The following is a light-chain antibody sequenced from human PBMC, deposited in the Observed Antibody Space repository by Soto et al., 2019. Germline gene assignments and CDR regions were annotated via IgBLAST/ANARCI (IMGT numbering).Light chain of an antibody. CDR2: GAS. CDR3: QQYSSLSLT. CDR1: QSVSSSY. J-gene: IGKJ4*02. V-gene: IGKV3-20*01. Sequence: EIVLTQSPGTLSLSPGERATLSCRASQSVSSSYLAWYQQKPGQAPRLLIYGASSRATGIPDRFSGSGSGTDFTLTISRLEPEDFAVYYCQQYSSLSLTIGGRTKLDIK.